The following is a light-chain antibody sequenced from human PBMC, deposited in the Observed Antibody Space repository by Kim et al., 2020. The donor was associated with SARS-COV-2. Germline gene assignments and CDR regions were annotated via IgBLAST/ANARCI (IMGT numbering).Light chain of an antibody. V-gene: IGLV2-14*04. CDR2: DVS. CDR1: RDIGDYNY. Sequence: RDIGDYNYIACYQKHHGKAPKLMIYDVSNRPSGVSHRFSGSKSDNTASLTISGLQPEDEAHYYCNSYTSSTTPVVVFGGGTQLTVL. J-gene: IGLJ2*01. CDR3: NSYTSSTTPVVV.